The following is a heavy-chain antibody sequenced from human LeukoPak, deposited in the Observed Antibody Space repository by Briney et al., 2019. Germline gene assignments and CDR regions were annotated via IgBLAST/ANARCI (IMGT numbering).Heavy chain of an antibody. D-gene: IGHD5-12*01. CDR2: IFYSGTT. CDR1: RGAISSSNYY. CDR3: ARGGDIVATIRYNWFDP. V-gene: IGHV4-39*07. Sequence: PSETLSLTCSVSRGAISSSNYYWGWIRQPPGKGLEWIGNIFYSGTTYYNPSLPSLKSRVSILVDTSKNQFSLKLSSVTAADTAVYYCARGGDIVATIRYNWFDPWGQGTLVTVSS. J-gene: IGHJ5*02.